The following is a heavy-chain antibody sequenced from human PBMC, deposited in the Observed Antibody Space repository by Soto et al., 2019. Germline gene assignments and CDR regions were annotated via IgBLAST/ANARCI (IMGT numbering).Heavy chain of an antibody. CDR3: ARGRSDSAGSSFGRRMDV. J-gene: IGHJ6*02. D-gene: IGHD3-10*01. CDR1: GEALGSGQSY. Sequence: QVQLQESGPGLVKSSETLSLICFVSGEALGSGQSYWNWIRQAPGKGLEWIGQTFVTGATKYSASLKSRAHMSVDTSKSQISLPLTSVTAADSATYFCARGRSDSAGSSFGRRMDVWGQGTTVTVSS. CDR2: TFVTGAT. V-gene: IGHV4-61*01.